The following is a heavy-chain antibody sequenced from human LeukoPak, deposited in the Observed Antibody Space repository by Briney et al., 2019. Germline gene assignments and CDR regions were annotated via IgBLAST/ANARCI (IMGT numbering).Heavy chain of an antibody. V-gene: IGHV1-69*05. CDR3: ARDPVASTTDGPPHNWFDP. CDR1: GGTFSSYA. J-gene: IGHJ5*02. Sequence: GASVKVSCKASGGTFSSYAISWVRQAPGQGLEWMGGIIPIFGTANYAQKLQGRVTITTDTSTSTAYMELRSLRSDDTAVYYCARDPVASTTDGPPHNWFDPWGQGTLVTVSS. D-gene: IGHD2-15*01. CDR2: IIPIFGTA.